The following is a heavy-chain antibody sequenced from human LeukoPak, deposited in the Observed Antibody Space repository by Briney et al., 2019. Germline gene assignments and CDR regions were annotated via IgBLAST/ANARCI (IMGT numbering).Heavy chain of an antibody. Sequence: PSETLSLTCTVSGGSISSYYWSWIRQPPGKGLEWIGYIYYSGSTNYNPSLKSRVTISVDTSKNQFSLKLSSVTAADTAVYYCARVVVTAVGYNAFDFWGQGTMVTVSS. CDR3: ARVVVTAVGYNAFDF. D-gene: IGHD2-21*02. J-gene: IGHJ3*01. V-gene: IGHV4-59*01. CDR2: IYYSGST. CDR1: GGSISSYY.